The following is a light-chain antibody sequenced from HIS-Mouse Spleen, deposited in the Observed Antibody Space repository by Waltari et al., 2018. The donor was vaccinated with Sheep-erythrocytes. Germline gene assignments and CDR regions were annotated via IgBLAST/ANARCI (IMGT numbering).Light chain of an antibody. V-gene: IGLV2-8*01. J-gene: IGLJ2*01. CDR2: EVS. Sequence: QSALTQPPSASGSPGQSVTISCTGTSSDVGGYNYVSWYQQYPGKAPKLMIYEVSKRPSGVPDRFSGSKSGNTASLTFSGLQAEDEADYYCSSYAGSNNLVFGGGTKLTVL. CDR1: SSDVGGYNY. CDR3: SSYAGSNNLV.